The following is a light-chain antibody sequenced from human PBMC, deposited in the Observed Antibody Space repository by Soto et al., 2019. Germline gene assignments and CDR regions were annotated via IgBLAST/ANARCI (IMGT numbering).Light chain of an antibody. CDR1: SSNIGDNT. CDR2: GDN. V-gene: IGLV1-44*01. CDR3: AAWDDSLNGWV. Sequence: QSVLTQPPSASGTPGQRVTISCSGTSSNIGDNTVNWYQQLPGTAPKLLIYGDNQRPSGVPDRFSGARSGTSASLGISGLQSEDEADYYCAAWDDSLNGWVFGGGTKLTVL. J-gene: IGLJ3*02.